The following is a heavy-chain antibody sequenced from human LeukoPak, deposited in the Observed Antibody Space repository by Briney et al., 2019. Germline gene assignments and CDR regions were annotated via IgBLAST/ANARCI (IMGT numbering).Heavy chain of an antibody. CDR2: VHLDGRT. D-gene: IGHD3-10*01. V-gene: IGHV4-4*02. CDR1: GGSISITNW. Sequence: SETLSLTCGVSGGSISITNWWTWVRQPPGKGLEWIGEVHLDGRTNYNPSLESRVTISVDKSEDHISLRLTSVTAADTAVYYCARGSWGGFGEFYYFDYWGQGTLVTVSS. J-gene: IGHJ4*02. CDR3: ARGSWGGFGEFYYFDY.